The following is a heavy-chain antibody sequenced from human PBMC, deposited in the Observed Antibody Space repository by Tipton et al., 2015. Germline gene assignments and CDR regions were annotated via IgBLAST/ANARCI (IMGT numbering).Heavy chain of an antibody. CDR2: IQYSGST. CDR3: ARARGDHGRWFDS. Sequence: TLSLTCSVSSDSISKYYWSWIRQPPGKELEWIGYIQYSGSTNYNPSLKSRVTISVATSKTQFSLKMSSVTSSDTAVYYYARARGDHGRWFDSWGQGSLVTVPS. J-gene: IGHJ5*01. CDR1: SDSISKYY. D-gene: IGHD3-10*01. V-gene: IGHV4-59*01.